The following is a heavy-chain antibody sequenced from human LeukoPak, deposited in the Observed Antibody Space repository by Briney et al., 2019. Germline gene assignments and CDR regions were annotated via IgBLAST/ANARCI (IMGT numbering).Heavy chain of an antibody. CDR2: ISGSGNLQ. J-gene: IGHJ4*02. Sequence: PGGSLRLSCAASGFTFSDYYMTWIRQAPGKGLEWLSYISGSGNLQSYADSVEGRFTISRDNAKKSLDLQMTSLRAEDTAVYYCARDHDGCNSGFFDYWGQGTLVTVSA. CDR1: GFTFSDYY. D-gene: IGHD4-23*01. V-gene: IGHV3-11*01. CDR3: ARDHDGCNSGFFDY.